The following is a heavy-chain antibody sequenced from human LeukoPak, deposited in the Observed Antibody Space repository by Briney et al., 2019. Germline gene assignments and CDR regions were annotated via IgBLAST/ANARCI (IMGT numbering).Heavy chain of an antibody. D-gene: IGHD3-22*01. CDR1: GGSISSGDYY. CDR2: IYYSGST. CDR3: ARAEPYDSSGYYSGHFDY. V-gene: IGHV4-30-4*08. J-gene: IGHJ4*02. Sequence: PSETLSLTCTVSGGSISSGDYYWSWIRQPPGKGLEWIGYIYYSGSTYYNPSLKSRVTISVDTSKNQFSLKLSSVTAADTAVYYCARAEPYDSSGYYSGHFDYWGQGTLVTVSS.